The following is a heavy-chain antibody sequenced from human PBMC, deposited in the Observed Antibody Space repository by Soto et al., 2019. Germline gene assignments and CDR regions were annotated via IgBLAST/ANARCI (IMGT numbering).Heavy chain of an antibody. J-gene: IGHJ6*02. CDR1: GFTFSSYG. Sequence: LRLSCAASGFTFSSYGMHWVRQAPGKGLEWVAVISYDGSNKYYADSVKGRFTISRDNSKNTLYLQMNSLRAEDTAVYYCAKENYYDSGSYYGMDVWGQGTTVTVSS. CDR3: AKENYYDSGSYYGMDV. CDR2: ISYDGSNK. D-gene: IGHD3-10*01. V-gene: IGHV3-30*18.